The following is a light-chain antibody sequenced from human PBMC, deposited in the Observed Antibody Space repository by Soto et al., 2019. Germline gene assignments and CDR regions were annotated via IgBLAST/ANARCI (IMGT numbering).Light chain of an antibody. V-gene: IGKV1-6*01. CDR2: AAS. J-gene: IGKJ1*01. CDR1: QAIRTA. Sequence: AIQLTQSPSYLYPSGGDRVTITCRARQAIRTALGWYQQKPGKVPKLLIYAASILQSRVPSRFSGSVSGTDFTLTISSLQPEDFATYYCLLDFRYFWAFGQGTKVEIK. CDR3: LLDFRYFWA.